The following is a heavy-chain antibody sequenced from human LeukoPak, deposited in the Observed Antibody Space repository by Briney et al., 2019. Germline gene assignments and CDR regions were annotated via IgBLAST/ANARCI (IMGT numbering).Heavy chain of an antibody. V-gene: IGHV4-59*10. CDR1: GGSFSGYY. CDR2: IYTSGST. Sequence: SETLSLTCAVYGGSFSGYYWSWIRQPAGKGLEWIGRIYTSGSTNYNPSLKSRVTISVDTSKNQFSLKLSSVTAADTAVYYCASGYSSSGANWFDPWGQGTLVTVSS. CDR3: ASGYSSSGANWFDP. D-gene: IGHD6-6*01. J-gene: IGHJ5*02.